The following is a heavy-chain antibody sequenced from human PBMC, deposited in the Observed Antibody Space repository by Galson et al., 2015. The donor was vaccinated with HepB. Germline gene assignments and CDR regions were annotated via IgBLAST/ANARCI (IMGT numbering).Heavy chain of an antibody. CDR1: GYTFTSYF. CDR3: ARELEGTCYFDY. Sequence: SCKASGYTFTSYFIHWVRQAPGQGLEWVGRINPSDGNIHYAQKFKGRVTVTRDTSTSTVYMDLSSLASEDTAAYYCARELEGTCYFDYWGQGTLVTVSS. D-gene: IGHD1-7*01. J-gene: IGHJ4*02. V-gene: IGHV1-46*01. CDR2: INPSDGNI.